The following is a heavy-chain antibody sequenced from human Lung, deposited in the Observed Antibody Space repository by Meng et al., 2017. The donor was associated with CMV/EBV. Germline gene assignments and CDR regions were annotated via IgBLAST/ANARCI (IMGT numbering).Heavy chain of an antibody. J-gene: IGHJ4*02. CDR2: INPYSGDT. CDR1: GYSFTDYY. CDR3: ARDPSAGVWSGYHEY. V-gene: IGHV1-2*02. Sequence: SXXVSXKASGYSFTDYYIHWVRLAPGQGLEWMGRINPYSGDTHFAQNFQGRVTMTRDTSISTAYMELTSLKSDDTAIYYCARDPSAGVWSGYHEYWGQGXLVTVSS. D-gene: IGHD3-3*01.